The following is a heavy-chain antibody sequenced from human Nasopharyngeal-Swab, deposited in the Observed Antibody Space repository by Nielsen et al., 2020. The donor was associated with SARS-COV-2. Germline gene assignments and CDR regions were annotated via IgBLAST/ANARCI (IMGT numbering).Heavy chain of an antibody. D-gene: IGHD5-12*01. CDR3: AKDRDSGDDSEEYYHYYGMDV. J-gene: IGHJ6*02. Sequence: GGSLTLSCAASGFTFSSYALSWVRQAPGEGLEWVSAISGSGDSTYYTDSVRGRFTISRGNSKNTLTLQMNSLRVEDTAIDYCAKDRDSGDDSEEYYHYYGMDVWGQGTTVTVSS. CDR2: ISGSGDST. V-gene: IGHV3-23*01. CDR1: GFTFSSYA.